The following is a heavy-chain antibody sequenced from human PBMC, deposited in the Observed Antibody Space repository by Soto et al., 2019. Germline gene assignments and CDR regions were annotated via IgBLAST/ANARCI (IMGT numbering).Heavy chain of an antibody. D-gene: IGHD2-21*02. Sequence: QVQLVQSGAEVKKPGSSVKVSCKASGGTFSSYTISWVRQAPGQGLEWMGRIIPILGIANYAQKFQGRVTITADKSPSTAYMELSSLRSEDTAVYYCARVTPGDWFDPWGQGTLVTVSS. CDR1: GGTFSSYT. V-gene: IGHV1-69*02. J-gene: IGHJ5*02. CDR2: IIPILGIA. CDR3: ARVTPGDWFDP.